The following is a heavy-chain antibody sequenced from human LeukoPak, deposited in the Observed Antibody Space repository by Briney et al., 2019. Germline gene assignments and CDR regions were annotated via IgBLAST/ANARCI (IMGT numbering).Heavy chain of an antibody. CDR2: TSYDGSNQ. Sequence: PGGSLRLPCAASGFTFSSYAMHWVRQAPGKGLEWVAVTSYDGSNQYYADSVKGRFTISRDNSKNTLYLQMNSLRPDDTAVYYCARGAYCSGGSCYRNWFDPWGQGTLVTVSS. CDR1: GFTFSSYA. J-gene: IGHJ5*02. V-gene: IGHV3-30-3*01. CDR3: ARGAYCSGGSCYRNWFDP. D-gene: IGHD2-15*01.